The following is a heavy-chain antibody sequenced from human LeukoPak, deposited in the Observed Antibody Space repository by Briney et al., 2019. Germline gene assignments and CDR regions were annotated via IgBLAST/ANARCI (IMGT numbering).Heavy chain of an antibody. D-gene: IGHD1-26*01. CDR2: IKSKTDGGTT. Sequence: GGSLRLSCAASGFTFSNAWMGWVRQAPGKGLEWVGRIKSKTDGGTTDYAPPVKGRFTISRDDSKNTLYLQMNSLKTEDTAVYYCTTLSGSYSPDYWGQGTLVTVSS. J-gene: IGHJ4*02. CDR1: GFTFSNAW. CDR3: TTLSGSYSPDY. V-gene: IGHV3-15*01.